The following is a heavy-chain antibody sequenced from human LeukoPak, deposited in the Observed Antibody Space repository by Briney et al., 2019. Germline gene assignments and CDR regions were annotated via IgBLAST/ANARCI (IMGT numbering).Heavy chain of an antibody. J-gene: IGHJ4*02. CDR3: ARARSGSLDY. V-gene: IGHV4-4*07. D-gene: IGHD1-26*01. Sequence: SETLSLTCTVSGGSISSYYWSWIRQPAGKGLEWVGRIYSSGSTNDNPSLKSRVTMSVDTSKKQFSLKLTSVTAADTAVYYCARARSGSLDYWGQGTLVTVSS. CDR1: GGSISSYY. CDR2: IYSSGST.